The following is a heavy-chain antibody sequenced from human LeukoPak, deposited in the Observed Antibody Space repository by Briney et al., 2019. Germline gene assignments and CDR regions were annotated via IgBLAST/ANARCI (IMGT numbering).Heavy chain of an antibody. CDR2: MYYSGNN. CDR1: VDSISGYY. CDR3: ARGKYYFDY. J-gene: IGHJ4*02. Sequence: SETLSLTCTVSVDSISGYYWNWIRQPPGKGLEWIGYMYYSGNNNYNPSLKSRLTTSLDTSKNQFSLKLSSVTAADTAVYYCARGKYYFDYWGQGTLVTVSS. V-gene: IGHV4-59*01.